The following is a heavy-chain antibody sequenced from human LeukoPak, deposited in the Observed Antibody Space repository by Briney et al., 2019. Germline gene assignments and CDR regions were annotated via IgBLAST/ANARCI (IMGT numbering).Heavy chain of an antibody. J-gene: IGHJ4*02. V-gene: IGHV3-11*01. CDR2: ISSSGSTI. D-gene: IGHD2-2*02. CDR3: ASGSLAAAAIPFDY. Sequence: TGGSLRLSCAASGFTFSDYYMSWIRQAPGKGLEWVSYISSSGSTIYYADSVKGRFTISRDNAKNSLYLQMNSLRAEDTAVYYCASGSLAAAAIPFDYWGQGTLVTVSS. CDR1: GFTFSDYY.